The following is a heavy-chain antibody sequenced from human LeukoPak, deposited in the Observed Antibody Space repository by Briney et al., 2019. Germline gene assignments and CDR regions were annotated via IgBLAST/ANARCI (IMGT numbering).Heavy chain of an antibody. J-gene: IGHJ3*02. D-gene: IGHD2-15*01. Sequence: GTSVKVSCKASGGTFSSYAISWVRQAPGQGLEWMGRIIPIFGPANYAQKFQGRVTITTDESTSTAYMELSSLRSEDTAVYYCATYLGYCSGGSCYSPAFDIWGQGTMVTVSS. V-gene: IGHV1-69*05. CDR1: GGTFSSYA. CDR2: IIPIFGPA. CDR3: ATYLGYCSGGSCYSPAFDI.